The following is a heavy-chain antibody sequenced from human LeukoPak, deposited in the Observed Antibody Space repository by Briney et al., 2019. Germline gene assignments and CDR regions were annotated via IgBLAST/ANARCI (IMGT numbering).Heavy chain of an antibody. V-gene: IGHV4-38-2*01. CDR2: IYHSGST. D-gene: IGHD3-10*01. Sequence: SETLSLTCAVSGYSISSGYYWGWIRQPPGKGLEWIGSIYHSGSTYYNPSLKSRVTISVDTSKNQFSLKLSSVTAADTAVYYCARRFGDLWGQGTLVTVSS. CDR3: ARRFGDL. CDR1: GYSISSGYY. J-gene: IGHJ5*02.